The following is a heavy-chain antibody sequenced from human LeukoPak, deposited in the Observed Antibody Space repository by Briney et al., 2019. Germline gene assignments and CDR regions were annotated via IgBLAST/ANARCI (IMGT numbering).Heavy chain of an antibody. CDR1: GGSISSYY. Sequence: SETLSLTCTVSGGSISSYYWSWIRQPPGKGLEWIGYIYYSGSTNYNPSLKSRVTISVDTSKNQFSLKLSSVTAADTAVYYCARDQLELRRGWFDPWGQGTLVTVSS. J-gene: IGHJ5*02. V-gene: IGHV4-59*01. D-gene: IGHD1-7*01. CDR2: IYYSGST. CDR3: ARDQLELRRGWFDP.